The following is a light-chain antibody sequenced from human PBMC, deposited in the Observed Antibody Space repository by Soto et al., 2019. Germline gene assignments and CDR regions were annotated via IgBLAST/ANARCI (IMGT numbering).Light chain of an antibody. CDR3: QQYDNLSWT. V-gene: IGKV3D-15*01. CDR1: ESVSTN. J-gene: IGKJ1*01. CDR2: GAS. Sequence: EIVMTQSPATLSLSPGERATLSCRASESVSTNLAWYQQKPGQAPRLLIYGASNRATGTPDRFSGSGSGTDFTLTISRLEPEDFAVYFCQQYDNLSWTFGQGTKVDIK.